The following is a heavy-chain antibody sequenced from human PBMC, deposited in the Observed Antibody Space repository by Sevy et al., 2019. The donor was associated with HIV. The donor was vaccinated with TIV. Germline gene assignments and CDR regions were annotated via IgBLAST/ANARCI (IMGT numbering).Heavy chain of an antibody. Sequence: SETLSLTCAVHDGCLSGYYWNWIRQLPGKGLEWIGEINQSGITYYNPALKSRVTISVDTSKKQFSLMLNSVTAADTAVYFCARSPPVVVVPGAPSWFDPWGQGALVTVSS. V-gene: IGHV4-34*01. CDR3: ARSPPVVVVPGAPSWFDP. J-gene: IGHJ5*02. CDR2: INQSGIT. D-gene: IGHD2-2*01. CDR1: DGCLSGYY.